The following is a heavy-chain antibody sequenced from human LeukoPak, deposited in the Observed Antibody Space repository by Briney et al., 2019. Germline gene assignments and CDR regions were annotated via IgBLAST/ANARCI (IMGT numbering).Heavy chain of an antibody. V-gene: IGHV4-59*01. Sequence: SETLSLTCTVSGASISFYYWSWIRQPPGKGLEWIGYIYYSGSTNYNPSLKSRVTISLATSKNQSSLKLSSVTAADTAVYYCARNNWGQRNFDYWGQGTLVTVSS. CDR3: ARNNWGQRNFDY. J-gene: IGHJ4*02. CDR1: GASISFYY. D-gene: IGHD7-27*01. CDR2: IYYSGST.